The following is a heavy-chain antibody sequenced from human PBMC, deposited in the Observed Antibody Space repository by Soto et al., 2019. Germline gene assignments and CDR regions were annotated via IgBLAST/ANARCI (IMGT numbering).Heavy chain of an antibody. Sequence: ASVKVSCKASGGTFSSYAISWVRQAPGQGLEWMGGIIPIFGTANYAQKFQGRVTITADESTSTAYMELSSLRSEDTAVYYCARETSGITIFGVVISNMRSLGIVLDPWGQGTLVTVSS. V-gene: IGHV1-69*13. CDR3: ARETSGITIFGVVISNMRSLGIVLDP. CDR2: IIPIFGTA. J-gene: IGHJ5*02. CDR1: GGTFSSYA. D-gene: IGHD3-3*01.